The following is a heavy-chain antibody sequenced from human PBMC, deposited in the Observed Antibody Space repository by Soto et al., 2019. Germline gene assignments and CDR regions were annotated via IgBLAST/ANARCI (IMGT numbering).Heavy chain of an antibody. D-gene: IGHD6-19*01. V-gene: IGHV4-38-2*01. Sequence: PGKGPEWIASIYHGGTTFYNPSLKSRITISVDTSNNQFSLKLTSVTAADTAVYYCARVHVMVVAGSTFDNWGHGT. CDR2: IYHGGTT. CDR3: ARVHVMVVAGSTFDN. J-gene: IGHJ4*01.